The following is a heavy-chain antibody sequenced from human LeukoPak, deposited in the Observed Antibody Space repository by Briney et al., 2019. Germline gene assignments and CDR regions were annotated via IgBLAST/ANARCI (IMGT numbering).Heavy chain of an antibody. CDR3: AREGWDL. V-gene: IGHV4-61*08. CDR1: GASLNSGGYY. Sequence: SATLSLTCTVSGASLNSGGYYWNWIRQPPGKEPEWIGYIYYSGSTNYNRSLKSRVTISVDTSKNQFSLKLTSVTAADTAVYYCAREGWDLWGRGTLVTVSS. D-gene: IGHD2-15*01. J-gene: IGHJ2*01. CDR2: IYYSGST.